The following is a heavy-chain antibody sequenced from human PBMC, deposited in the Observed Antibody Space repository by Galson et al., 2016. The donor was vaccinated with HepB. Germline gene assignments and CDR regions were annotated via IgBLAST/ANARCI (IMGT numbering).Heavy chain of an antibody. V-gene: IGHV4-4*07. CDR1: GASISSSY. CDR3: ARDPGGESYFDH. Sequence: SETLSLTCTVSGASISSSYWSWIWQPAGKGLQWIGRVYPSGNTNYNPSLRSRVTMSVDMSKNQFSLQLNSVTAADTAMFYCARDPGGESYFDHWGQGILVTVSS. D-gene: IGHD3-10*01. J-gene: IGHJ4*02. CDR2: VYPSGNT.